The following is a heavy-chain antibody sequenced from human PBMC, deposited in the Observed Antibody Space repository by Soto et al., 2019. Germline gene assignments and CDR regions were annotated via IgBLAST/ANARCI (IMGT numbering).Heavy chain of an antibody. J-gene: IGHJ6*02. Sequence: QVQLVQSGAEVKKPGSSVKVSCRAPGGTFNSHTISWVRQAPGQGLEWMGGIMPMFGVTNYARKFQGRLTLTANESTTTGYMEVSGLTSEDTAVYYCAGEGVTSSMSRPWMGYHYYGLDVWGQGTTVIVSS. V-gene: IGHV1-69*12. CDR3: AGEGVTSSMSRPWMGYHYYGLDV. CDR1: GGTFNSHT. CDR2: IMPMFGVT. D-gene: IGHD2-2*01.